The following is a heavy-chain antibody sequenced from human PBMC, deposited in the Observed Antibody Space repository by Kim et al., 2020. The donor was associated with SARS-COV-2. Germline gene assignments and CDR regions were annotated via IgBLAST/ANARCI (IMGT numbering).Heavy chain of an antibody. CDR2: IDPSDSYT. CDR3: ASSYSGYDLSNFDY. J-gene: IGHJ4*02. D-gene: IGHD5-12*01. V-gene: IGHV5-10-1*01. CDR1: GYSFTSYW. Sequence: GESLKISCKGSGYSFTSYWISWVRQMPGKGLEWMGRIDPSDSYTNYSPSFQGHVTISADKSISTAYLQWSSLKASDTAMYYCASSYSGYDLSNFDYWGQGTLVTVSS.